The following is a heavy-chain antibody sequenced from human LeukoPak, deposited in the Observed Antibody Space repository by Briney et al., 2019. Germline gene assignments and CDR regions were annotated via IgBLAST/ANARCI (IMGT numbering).Heavy chain of an antibody. CDR1: GFTVSSNY. CDR3: ARESLGEPGSFDY. V-gene: IGHV3-53*04. D-gene: IGHD3-10*01. CDR2: NYSDGST. Sequence: GGSLRLSCAASGFTVSSNYMSWVRQAPGKGLEWLSLNYSDGSTYYADSVKGRFSISRHNSKNTLYLQMNSLRAEDTAVYYCARESLGEPGSFDYWGQGTLVTVSS. J-gene: IGHJ4*02.